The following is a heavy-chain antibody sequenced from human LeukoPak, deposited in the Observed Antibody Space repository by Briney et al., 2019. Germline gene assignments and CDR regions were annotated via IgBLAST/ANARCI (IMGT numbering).Heavy chain of an antibody. CDR2: IILIFGTA. D-gene: IGHD6-19*01. V-gene: IGHV1-69*13. CDR3: ARDPTPRIAVAGISLDY. CDR1: GGTFSSYA. J-gene: IGHJ4*02. Sequence: SVKVSCKASGGTFSSYAISWVRQAPGQGLEWMGGIILIFGTANYAQKFQGRVTITADESTSTAYMELSSLRSEDTAVYYCARDPTPRIAVAGISLDYWGQGTLVTVSS.